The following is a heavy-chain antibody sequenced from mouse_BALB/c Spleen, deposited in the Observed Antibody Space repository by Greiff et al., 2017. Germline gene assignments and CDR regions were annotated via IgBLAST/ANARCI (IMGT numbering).Heavy chain of an antibody. CDR2: INPYNDGT. Sequence: EVQLHQSGPELVKPGASVKMSCKASGYTFTSYVMYWVKQKPGQGLEWIGYINPYNDGTKYNEKFKGKATLTSDKSSSTAYMELSSLTSEDSAVYYCARNGGYERTWFAYWGQGTLVTVSA. CDR1: GYTFTSYV. V-gene: IGHV1-14*01. D-gene: IGHD2-14*01. CDR3: ARNGGYERTWFAY. J-gene: IGHJ3*01.